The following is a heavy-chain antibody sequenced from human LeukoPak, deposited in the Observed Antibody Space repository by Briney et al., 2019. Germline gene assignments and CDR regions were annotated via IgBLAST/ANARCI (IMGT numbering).Heavy chain of an antibody. J-gene: IGHJ4*02. CDR2: IYYSGST. V-gene: IGHV4-59*01. CDR1: GGSISSYY. CDR3: ARSLVVPALFDY. D-gene: IGHD2-2*01. Sequence: SETLSLTCTVSGGSISSYYWSWIRQPPGKGLEWIGYIYYSGSTNYYPSLKSRVTISVDTSKNQFSLKLSSVTAADTAVYYCARSLVVPALFDYWGQGTLVTVSS.